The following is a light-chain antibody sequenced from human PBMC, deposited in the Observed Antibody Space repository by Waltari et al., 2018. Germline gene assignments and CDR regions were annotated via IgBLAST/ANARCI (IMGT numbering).Light chain of an antibody. Sequence: DIVMTQSPDSLAVSLGERATINCKSSQSVLYSSNIKNYLTWYQQKPGQPPKLLISWASNRESWVPDRFSGSGSGTDFTLAISGLQAEDVAVYYCQQYYSTPYTFGQGTKLEIK. CDR3: QQYYSTPYT. V-gene: IGKV4-1*01. CDR1: QSVLYSSNIKNY. J-gene: IGKJ2*01. CDR2: WAS.